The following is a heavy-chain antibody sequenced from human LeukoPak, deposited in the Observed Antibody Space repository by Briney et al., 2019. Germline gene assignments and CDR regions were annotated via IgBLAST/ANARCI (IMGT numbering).Heavy chain of an antibody. CDR3: AATNWFDP. D-gene: IGHD1-26*01. CDR1: GFTFGDYW. CDR2: INQGGSEQ. J-gene: IGHJ5*02. V-gene: IGHV3-7*01. Sequence: PGGSLRLSCAASGFTFGDYWMSWVRQAPGKGLEWVANINQGGSEQFYVDSLKGRFTISRDNAKNSLFLQMNGLTVEDTAVYYCAATNWFDPWGQGTLVTVSS.